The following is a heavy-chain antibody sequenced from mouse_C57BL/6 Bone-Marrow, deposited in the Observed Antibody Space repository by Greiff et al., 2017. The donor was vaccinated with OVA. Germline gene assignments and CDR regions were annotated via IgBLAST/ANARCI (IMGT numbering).Heavy chain of an antibody. J-gene: IGHJ1*03. V-gene: IGHV1-18*01. D-gene: IGHD2-1*01. CDR1: GYTFTDYN. CDR3: AREDYGNYVGNFDV. Sequence: VQLQQSGPELVKPGASVKIPCKASGYTFTDYNMDWVKQSHGKSLEWIGDINPNNGGTIYNQKFKGKATLTVDKSSSTAYMELRSLTSEDTAFYYCAREDYGNYVGNFDVWGTGTTVTVSS. CDR2: INPNNGGT.